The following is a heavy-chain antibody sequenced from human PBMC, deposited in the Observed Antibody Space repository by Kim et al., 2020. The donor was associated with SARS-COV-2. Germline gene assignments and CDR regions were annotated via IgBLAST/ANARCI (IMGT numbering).Heavy chain of an antibody. J-gene: IGHJ6*02. CDR3: AREMASSILTGYYNYYYGMDV. D-gene: IGHD3-9*01. Sequence: KGRFTISRDNAKTSLYLQMNSLRAEDTAVYYCAREMASSILTGYYNYYYGMDVWGQGTTVTVSS. V-gene: IGHV3-11*06.